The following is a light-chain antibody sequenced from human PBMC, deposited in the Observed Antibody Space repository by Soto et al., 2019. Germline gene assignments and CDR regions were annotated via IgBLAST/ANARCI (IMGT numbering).Light chain of an antibody. CDR2: EDN. Sequence: SVRTQPASVSGSPGQSITISCNGTSSDVGTYNLVAWYQQHPGKAPKLMIFEDNKRPSGVSDRFSGSKSGNTASLTISGLQTEDEADYYCCSFAGSRILYVFGAGTKLTVL. CDR1: SSDVGTYNL. V-gene: IGLV2-23*01. CDR3: CSFAGSRILYV. J-gene: IGLJ1*01.